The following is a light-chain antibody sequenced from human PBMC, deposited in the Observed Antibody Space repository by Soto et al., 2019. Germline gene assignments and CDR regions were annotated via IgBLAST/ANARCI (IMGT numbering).Light chain of an antibody. CDR2: GAS. Sequence: VLTQSPATLSLSPGERATLSCRASQSVSSNLAWYQQKPGQAPSLLIYGASTRATGPPARFSGSGSGTEFTLTISSLQSEDFAVYYCQQYIRWPLTFGGGTKVDNK. CDR1: QSVSSN. J-gene: IGKJ4*01. V-gene: IGKV3-15*01. CDR3: QQYIRWPLT.